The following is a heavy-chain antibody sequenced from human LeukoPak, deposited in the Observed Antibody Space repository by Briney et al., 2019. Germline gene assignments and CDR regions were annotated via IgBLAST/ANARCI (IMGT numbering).Heavy chain of an antibody. CDR2: ISDTGGST. D-gene: IGHD4-23*01. Sequence: GGSLRLSCAPSGFTFSNYAFSWVRQAPGKGLEWVSDISDTGGSTNYVGSAKGRFTISRDNSKNTLHLHMNSLRVEDTAVYYCASKGNGALDIWGQGTMVTVSS. V-gene: IGHV3-23*01. CDR3: ASKGNGALDI. CDR1: GFTFSNYA. J-gene: IGHJ3*02.